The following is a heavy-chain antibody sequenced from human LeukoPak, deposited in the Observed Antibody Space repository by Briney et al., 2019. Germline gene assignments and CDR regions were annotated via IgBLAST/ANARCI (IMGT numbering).Heavy chain of an antibody. CDR3: ASLKNYYDSSGNLVTDAFDI. V-gene: IGHV1-2*02. D-gene: IGHD3-22*01. CDR1: EYTFTGYY. J-gene: IGHJ3*02. Sequence: ASVKVSCKASEYTFTGYYMHWVRQAPGQGLEWMGWINPNSGGTNYAQKLQGRVTMTTDTSTSTAYMELRSLRSDDTAVYYCASLKNYYDSSGNLVTDAFDIWGQGTMVTVSS. CDR2: INPNSGGT.